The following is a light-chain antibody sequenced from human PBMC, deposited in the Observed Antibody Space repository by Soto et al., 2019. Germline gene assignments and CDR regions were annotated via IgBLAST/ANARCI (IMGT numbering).Light chain of an antibody. CDR3: KQLNSYPWT. J-gene: IGKJ1*01. CDR2: AAS. Sequence: DIQMTQSPSSLSASVGDRVTITCRASQGISSYLAWYQQKPGKAHKLLIYAASTLQSGVQSRFSGSGSGTEFTLTIRSLQPEDFATYYCKQLNSYPWTFGQGTKVDIK. V-gene: IGKV1-9*01. CDR1: QGISSY.